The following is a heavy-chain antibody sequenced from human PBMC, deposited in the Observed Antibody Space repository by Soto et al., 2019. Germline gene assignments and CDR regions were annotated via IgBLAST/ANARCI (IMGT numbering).Heavy chain of an antibody. V-gene: IGHV3-23*01. CDR1: GFTFSYYT. CDR2: ISNDGDTI. Sequence: EVQLLESGGGLVQPGGSLRLSCVASGFTFSYYTMNWVRQAPGKGLEWVSAISNDGDTIYYADSVKGRFNISRDNFKNTLYLQMNTLRADDSAGYYCADPVPAPTHCDYSEMDDWGQGTRVTVSS. J-gene: IGHJ6*02. CDR3: ADPVPAPTHCDYSEMDD. D-gene: IGHD2-2*01.